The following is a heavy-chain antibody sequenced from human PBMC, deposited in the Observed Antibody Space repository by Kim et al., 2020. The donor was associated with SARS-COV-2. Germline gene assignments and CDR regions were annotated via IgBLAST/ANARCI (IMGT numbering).Heavy chain of an antibody. CDR2: INPNSGGT. J-gene: IGHJ4*01. CDR1: GYTFTTHF. CDR3: ARRDSESTYGSCGGYNYF. D-gene: IGHD1-26*01. Sequence: ASVKISCEASGYTFTTHFLHWVRQAPGQGLEWMGWINPNSGGTKYTEKFQGRVAMSRDTSINTVYMELSGLTSDDTAVYYCARRDSESTYGSCGGYNYF. V-gene: IGHV1-2*02.